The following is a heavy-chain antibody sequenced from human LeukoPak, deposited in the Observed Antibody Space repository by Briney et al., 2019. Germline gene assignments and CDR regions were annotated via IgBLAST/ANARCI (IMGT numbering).Heavy chain of an antibody. J-gene: IGHJ3*02. CDR2: IFYSGST. CDR3: ARDLLDDAFDI. CDR1: GGSISTSNYY. Sequence: PSETLSLTCTVSGGSISTSNYYWGWIRQPPGKGLEWIGNIFYSGSTYYSPSLKSRVTISVDTSKNQFSLKLSSVTAADTAVYYCARDLLDDAFDIWGQGTMVTVSS. D-gene: IGHD1-1*01. V-gene: IGHV4-39*07.